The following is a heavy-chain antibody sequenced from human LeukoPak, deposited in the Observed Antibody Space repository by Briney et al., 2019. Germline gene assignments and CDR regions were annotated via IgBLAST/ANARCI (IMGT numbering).Heavy chain of an antibody. D-gene: IGHD2-15*01. V-gene: IGHV3-21*01. CDR3: TVYRISYGMAV. CDR2: ISSGSRDI. CDR1: GFTFSSYV. J-gene: IGHJ6*02. Sequence: GSLRLSCAASGFTFSSYVMNWVRQAPGKGLEWVSSISSGSRDIYYADSLKGRFTISRDNAKNSLFLQMNSLRAEDTAVYYCTVYRISYGMAVWGQGTTVTVSS.